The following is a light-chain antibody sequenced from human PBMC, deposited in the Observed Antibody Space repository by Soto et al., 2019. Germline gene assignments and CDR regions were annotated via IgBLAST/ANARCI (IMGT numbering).Light chain of an antibody. CDR2: AAS. J-gene: IGKJ4*01. V-gene: IGKV3-20*01. Sequence: EIVLTQSPGTLSLSPGEGITLSCRASQTVSKNYLAWYQQKPGQAPRLLIYAASTRATGIPDRFSGSGSGTDFTLTISRLEPEDFAVFYCQQYNYWPRGETFGGGTKVDIK. CDR3: QQYNYWPRGET. CDR1: QTVSKNY.